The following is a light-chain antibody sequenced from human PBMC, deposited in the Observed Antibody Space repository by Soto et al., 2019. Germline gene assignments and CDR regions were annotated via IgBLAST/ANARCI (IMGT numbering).Light chain of an antibody. J-gene: IGLJ1*01. CDR1: NIASKS. CDR3: QVWDISSDQYL. CDR2: DDS. Sequence: SYALTQPPSVSVAPGQTARITCGGNNIASKSVHWYQQRPGQAPVLVLYDDSNRPSGIPARFSGSNSGSTATLTISSVEAGDEADYFCQVWDISSDQYLFGAGTKGTVL. V-gene: IGLV3-21*02.